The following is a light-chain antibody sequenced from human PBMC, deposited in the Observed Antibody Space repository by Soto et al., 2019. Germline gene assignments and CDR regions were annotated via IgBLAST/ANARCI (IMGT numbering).Light chain of an antibody. CDR1: SSDVGAYNY. Sequence: QSALTQPRSVSGSPGQSVTISCTGTSSDVGAYNYVSWYQQHPGKAPKLIISDVSRWPSGVPDRFSGSKSGNTVSLTISGLQAEDEADYYCCSYAGSYTWVFGGGTKLTVL. V-gene: IGLV2-11*01. CDR3: CSYAGSYTWV. CDR2: DVS. J-gene: IGLJ3*02.